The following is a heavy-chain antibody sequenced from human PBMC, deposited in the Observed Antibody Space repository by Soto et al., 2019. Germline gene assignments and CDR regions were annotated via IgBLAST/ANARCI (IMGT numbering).Heavy chain of an antibody. CDR1: GLPLDRYA. V-gene: IGHV3-9*01. D-gene: IGHD5-18*01. J-gene: IGHJ4*02. Sequence: GGSLRLSCAVSGLPLDRYAMLWYRPAPGKVLGLFSCSSCNSGTTGYADSVKGRFTISRDNAKNSLYLQMDSLRAEDTALYYCAKELGGYSYGYELDYWGQGTLVTVSS. CDR2: SSCNSGTT. CDR3: AKELGGYSYGYELDY.